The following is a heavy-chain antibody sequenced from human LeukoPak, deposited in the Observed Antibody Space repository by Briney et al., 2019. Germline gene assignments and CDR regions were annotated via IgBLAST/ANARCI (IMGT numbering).Heavy chain of an antibody. V-gene: IGHV3-30*04. CDR1: GFTFSSYA. Sequence: PGGSLRLSCAASGFTFSSYAMHWVRQAPGKGLEWVAVISYDGSNKYYADSVKGRFTISRDNSKNTLYLQMNSLRAEDTAVYYCARDEDIAVVPAAIGFDYWGQGTLVTVSS. J-gene: IGHJ4*02. D-gene: IGHD2-2*01. CDR3: ARDEDIAVVPAAIGFDY. CDR2: ISYDGSNK.